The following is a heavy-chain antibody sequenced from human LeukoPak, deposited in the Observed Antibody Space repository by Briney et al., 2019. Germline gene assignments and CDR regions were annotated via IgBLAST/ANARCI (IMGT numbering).Heavy chain of an antibody. J-gene: IGHJ4*02. Sequence: SETLSLTCTVSGGSISDYYWNWIRQPPGKGLEWIGYIYYSGSTNYNPSLKSRVTISVDTSKNQFSLKLSSVTAADTAVYYCARGMRVLGLFDYWGQGTLVTVSS. CDR1: GGSISDYY. D-gene: IGHD4/OR15-4a*01. V-gene: IGHV4-59*01. CDR2: IYYSGST. CDR3: ARGMRVLGLFDY.